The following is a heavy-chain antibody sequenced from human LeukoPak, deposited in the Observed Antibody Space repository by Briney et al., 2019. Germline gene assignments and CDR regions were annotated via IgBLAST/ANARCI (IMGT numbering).Heavy chain of an antibody. CDR2: ISSSSSYI. V-gene: IGHV3-21*01. J-gene: IGHJ4*02. Sequence: GGSLRLSCAASGFTFSSYSMSWVRQAPGKGLEWVSSISSSSSYIYYADSVKGRFTISRDNAKNSLYLQMNSLRAEDTAVYYCASLSIAARLGDYWGQGTLVTVSS. D-gene: IGHD6-6*01. CDR3: ASLSIAARLGDY. CDR1: GFTFSSYS.